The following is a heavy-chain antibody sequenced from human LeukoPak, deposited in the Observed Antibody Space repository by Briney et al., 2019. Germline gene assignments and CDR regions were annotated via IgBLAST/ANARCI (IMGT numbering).Heavy chain of an antibody. V-gene: IGHV1-18*01. CDR2: ISAYNGNT. Sequence: ASVKVSCKASGYTFTSYGISWVRQAPGQGLEWMGWISAYNGNTNYAQKLQGRVTMTTDTSTSTAYMELRSLRSDDTAVYYCARGKVDDILTGYSLDYWGQGTLVTVSS. J-gene: IGHJ4*02. CDR3: ARGKVDDILTGYSLDY. CDR1: GYTFTSYG. D-gene: IGHD3-9*01.